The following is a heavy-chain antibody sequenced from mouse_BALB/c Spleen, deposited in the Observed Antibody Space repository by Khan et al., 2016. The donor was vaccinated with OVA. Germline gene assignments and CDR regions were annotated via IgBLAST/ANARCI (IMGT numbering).Heavy chain of an antibody. V-gene: IGHV9-3-1*01. CDR3: ARGGNYWYFDV. J-gene: IGHJ1*01. CDR2: INTYTGEP. CDR1: GYTFTNYG. Sequence: QIQLVQSGPELKKPGETVKISCKASGYTFTNYGMTWVKQAPGKGLKWMGWINTYTGEPPYADDFKGRFAFSLETSATTASLQINHLKNEDTATYFCARGGNYWYFDVWGAGTTVTVSS. D-gene: IGHD1-1*02.